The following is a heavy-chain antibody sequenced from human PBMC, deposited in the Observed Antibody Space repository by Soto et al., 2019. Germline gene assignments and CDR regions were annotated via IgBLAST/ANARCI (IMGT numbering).Heavy chain of an antibody. CDR2: IIPIFGTA. J-gene: IGHJ4*01. Sequence: QVQLVQSGAEVKKPGSSVKVSCKASGGTFSSYAISWVRQAPGQGLEWMGGIIPIFGTANYAQKFQGRVTITADESTSTAYMELSSLRSEDTAVYYCARDGGSITSEALVPDYIDDWGQGTPVTVSS. D-gene: IGHD2-2*01. V-gene: IGHV1-69*01. CDR3: ARDGGSITSEALVPDYIDD. CDR1: GGTFSSYA.